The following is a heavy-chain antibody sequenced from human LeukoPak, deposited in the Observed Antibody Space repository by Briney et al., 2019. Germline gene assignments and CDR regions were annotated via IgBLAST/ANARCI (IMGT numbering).Heavy chain of an antibody. CDR1: GFTFDDYA. Sequence: PGGPLRLSCAASGFTFDDYAMHWVRQAPGKGLEWVSGISWNSGSIGYADSVKGRFTISRDNAKNSLYLQMNSLRAEDMAMYYCTTNRGYGLQGYSTDVWGNGTTVTVSS. D-gene: IGHD5-12*01. V-gene: IGHV3-9*03. J-gene: IGHJ6*03. CDR3: TTNRGYGLQGYSTDV. CDR2: ISWNSGSI.